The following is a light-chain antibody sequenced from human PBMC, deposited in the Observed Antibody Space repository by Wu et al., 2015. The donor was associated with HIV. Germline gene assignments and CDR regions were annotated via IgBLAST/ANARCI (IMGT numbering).Light chain of an antibody. CDR1: QSVNIY. CDR2: DAS. CDR3: QQYGSSSYT. J-gene: IGKJ2*01. Sequence: EIVMTQSPATLSVSPGERATLSCRASQSVNIYLAWYQQKPGQAPRLLIYDASNRATGIPARFSGSGSGTDFSLTISRLEPEDFAVYYCQQYGSSSYTFGQGTKLEI. V-gene: IGKV3-20*01.